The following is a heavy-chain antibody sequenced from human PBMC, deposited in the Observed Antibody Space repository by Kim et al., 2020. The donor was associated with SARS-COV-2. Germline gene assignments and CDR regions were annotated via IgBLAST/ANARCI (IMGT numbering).Heavy chain of an antibody. CDR1: GGTFSSYA. CDR2: IIPILGIA. CDR3: ARERYGIFGVVIRSYYYYYYMDV. V-gene: IGHV1-69*04. J-gene: IGHJ6*03. D-gene: IGHD3-3*01. Sequence: SVKVSCKASGGTFSSYAISWVRQAPGQGLEWMGRIIPILGIANYAQKFQGRVTITADKSTSTAYMELSSLRSEDTAVYYCARERYGIFGVVIRSYYYYYYMDVWGKGTTVTVSS.